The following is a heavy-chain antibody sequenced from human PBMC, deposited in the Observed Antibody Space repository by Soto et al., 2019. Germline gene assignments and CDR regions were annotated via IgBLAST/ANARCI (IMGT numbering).Heavy chain of an antibody. J-gene: IGHJ4*02. D-gene: IGHD3-22*01. CDR3: ARDHYSSGTRPVDY. V-gene: IGHV3-53*01. CDR2: FYSGGSA. Sequence: EVQLVESGGGLIQPGGSLRLSCAASGFSVSNNYMSWVRQAPGKGLEWVSVFYSGGSAYYADSVKGRFTISRDNSKNTLYLQMNSLRAEDTAVYYCARDHYSSGTRPVDYWGQGTLVTVSS. CDR1: GFSVSNNY.